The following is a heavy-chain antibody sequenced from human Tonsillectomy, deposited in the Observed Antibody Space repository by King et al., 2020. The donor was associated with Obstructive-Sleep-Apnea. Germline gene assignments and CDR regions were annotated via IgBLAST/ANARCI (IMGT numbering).Heavy chain of an antibody. CDR2: IYTSGST. CDR3: ARVRGYCSGGSCYSPGFFDS. CDR1: GGSISSYY. Sequence: MQLQESGPGMVKSSETLSLTCTVSGGSISSYYWSWIRQPAGKGLEYIGRIYTSGSTNYNPSLKSRVTMSVDTSKNQFSLKLSSVTAADTAVYYCARVRGYCSGGSCYSPGFFDSWGQGTLVTVSS. D-gene: IGHD2-15*01. J-gene: IGHJ4*02. V-gene: IGHV4-4*07.